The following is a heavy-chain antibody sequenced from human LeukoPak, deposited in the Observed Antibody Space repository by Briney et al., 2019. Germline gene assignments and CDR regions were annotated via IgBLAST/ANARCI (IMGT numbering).Heavy chain of an antibody. CDR3: ARLDYDILTGHDN. Sequence: SETLSLTCTVSGYSISSGDFWGWIRQPPGKALEWIGGIYHSGSTYYNPSLKSRVTLSVDTSKNQFSLKLSSVTAADTAVYYCARLDYDILTGHDNWGQGTLVTVSS. D-gene: IGHD3-9*01. J-gene: IGHJ4*02. V-gene: IGHV4-38-2*02. CDR1: GYSISSGDF. CDR2: IYHSGST.